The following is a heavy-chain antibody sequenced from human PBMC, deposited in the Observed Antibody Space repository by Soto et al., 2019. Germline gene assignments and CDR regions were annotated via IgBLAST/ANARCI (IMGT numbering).Heavy chain of an antibody. D-gene: IGHD3-22*01. CDR3: ANSLEATYYYDSSGWVKDV. CDR2: IIPIFGKE. CDR1: GGTFSSYA. J-gene: IGHJ6*01. V-gene: IGHV1-69*01. Sequence: QVQLVQSGAEVKKPGSSVKVSCKASGGTFSSYAISWVRQAPGQGLEWMGGIIPIFGKENYAQKFQGRATITADESTSTAYMEQSSLRSEDTAVYYCANSLEATYYYDSSGWVKDVWGQGTTVTVSS.